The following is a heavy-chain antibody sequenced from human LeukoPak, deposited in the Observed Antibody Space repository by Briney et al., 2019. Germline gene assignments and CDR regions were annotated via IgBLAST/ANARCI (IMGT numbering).Heavy chain of an antibody. CDR2: IHTSGSA. CDR1: GSSFNTYY. Sequence: AETLSLTCSVSGSSFNTYYWSWIRQPAGKALEWIGRIHTSGSADYSPSLQSRVTISVDMSKKEFSLKLTSVTAADTAVYYCARDIVYLIDEDYGWGQGILVTVSS. D-gene: IGHD4-17*01. V-gene: IGHV4-4*07. J-gene: IGHJ4*02. CDR3: ARDIVYLIDEDYG.